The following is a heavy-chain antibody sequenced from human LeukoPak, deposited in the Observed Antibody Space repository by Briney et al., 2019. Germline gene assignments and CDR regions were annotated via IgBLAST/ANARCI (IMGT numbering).Heavy chain of an antibody. CDR1: GGTFSSYA. CDR3: ARGAFGYCGGGSCYRQFDY. D-gene: IGHD2-15*01. V-gene: IGHV1-69*13. CDR2: IIPIFGTA. J-gene: IGHJ4*02. Sequence: ASVKVSCKASGGTFSSYAISWVRQAPGQGLEWMGGIIPIFGTANYAQKFQGRVTITADESTSTAYMELSSLRSEDAAVYYCARGAFGYCGGGSCYRQFDYWGQGTLVTVSS.